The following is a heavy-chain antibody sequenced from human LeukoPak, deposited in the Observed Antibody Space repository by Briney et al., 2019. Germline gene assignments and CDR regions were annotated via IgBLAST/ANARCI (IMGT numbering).Heavy chain of an antibody. J-gene: IGHJ4*02. D-gene: IGHD3-10*01. CDR2: ISGSGGST. Sequence: GGSLRLSCAASGFTFSSYAMSWVRQAPGKGLEWVSAISGSGGSTYYADSVKGRFTISRDNSKNTLYLQMNSLGAEDTAVYYCATRHGSGSLDYWGQGTLVTVSS. CDR1: GFTFSSYA. V-gene: IGHV3-23*01. CDR3: ATRHGSGSLDY.